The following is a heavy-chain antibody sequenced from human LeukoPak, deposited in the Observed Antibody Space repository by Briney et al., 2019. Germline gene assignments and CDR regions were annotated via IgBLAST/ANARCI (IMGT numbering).Heavy chain of an antibody. D-gene: IGHD5-12*01. CDR2: ISWNSGSI. CDR3: ARDTYEGFDL. V-gene: IGHV3-9*01. CDR1: GFTFDDYA. J-gene: IGHJ2*01. Sequence: PGGSLRLSCAASGFTFDDYAMHWVRQAPGKGLEWVSGISWNSGSIGYADSVKGRFTISRDNAKNSLYLQMNSLRAEDTAVYYCARDTYEGFDLWGRGTLVTVSS.